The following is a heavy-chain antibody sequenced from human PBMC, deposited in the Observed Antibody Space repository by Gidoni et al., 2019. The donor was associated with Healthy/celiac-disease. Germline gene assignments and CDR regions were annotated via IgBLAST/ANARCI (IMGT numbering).Heavy chain of an antibody. J-gene: IGHJ4*02. CDR3: ARVTPRIVGATLYYFDY. Sequence: QVQLVQSGAEVKKPGASVKVSCKASGYTFTSYDINWVRQATGQGLEWMGWMNPNSGNTGYAQKFQGRVTMTRNTSISTAYMELSSLRSEDTAVYYCARVTPRIVGATLYYFDYWGQGTLVTVSS. CDR1: GYTFTSYD. V-gene: IGHV1-8*01. D-gene: IGHD1-26*01. CDR2: MNPNSGNT.